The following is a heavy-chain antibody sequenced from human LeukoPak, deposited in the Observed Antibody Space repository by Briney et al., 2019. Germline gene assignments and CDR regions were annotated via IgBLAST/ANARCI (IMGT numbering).Heavy chain of an antibody. J-gene: IGHJ2*01. CDR2: INPNSGGT. Sequence: ASVKVSCKASGYTFTRYYMHWVQQAPGQGLEWMGWINPNSGGTNYAQKFQGRVTMTRDTSISTAYMELSRLRSDDTAVYDCARGTCITMVRGVPPLWYFDLWGRGTLVTVSS. D-gene: IGHD3-10*01. CDR3: ARGTCITMVRGVPPLWYFDL. CDR1: GYTFTRYY. V-gene: IGHV1-2*02.